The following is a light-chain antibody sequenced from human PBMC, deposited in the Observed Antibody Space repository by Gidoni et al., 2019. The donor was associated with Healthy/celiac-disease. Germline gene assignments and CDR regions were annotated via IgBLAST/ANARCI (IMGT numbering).Light chain of an antibody. CDR1: QSVSSY. CDR3: QQRSNWLFT. CDR2: DAS. Sequence: EIAFTQSPATRSLSPGERATLSCRASQSVSSYLAWYQQKPGQAPRLLIYDASNWATGIPARFSGSGSGTDFTLTISSLEPDDFAVYYCQQRSNWLFTFXPXTKVDIK. V-gene: IGKV3-11*01. J-gene: IGKJ3*01.